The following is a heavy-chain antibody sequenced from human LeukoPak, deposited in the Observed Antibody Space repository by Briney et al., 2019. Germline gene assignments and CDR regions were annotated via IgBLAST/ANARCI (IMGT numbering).Heavy chain of an antibody. Sequence: PGGSLRLSCAASGFTFSNYAMAWVRQAPGKGLEWVSAITGTAYKTYYADSVKGRFTISRDNSKNTLYLQMNTLRAEDTAIYYCAKNLRGNYDTLTAFDPWGPGTLVTVSS. CDR3: AKNLRGNYDTLTAFDP. V-gene: IGHV3-23*01. D-gene: IGHD3-9*01. J-gene: IGHJ5*02. CDR1: GFTFSNYA. CDR2: ITGTAYKT.